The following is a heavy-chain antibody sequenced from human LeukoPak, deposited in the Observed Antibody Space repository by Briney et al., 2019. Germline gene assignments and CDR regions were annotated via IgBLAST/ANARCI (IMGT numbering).Heavy chain of an antibody. D-gene: IGHD6-19*01. V-gene: IGHV3-48*01. Sequence: GGSLRLSCAAFGFTFSSYSMNWVRQAPGKGLEWVSYISSSSSTIYYADSVKGRSTISRDNAKNSLYLQMNSLRAEDTAVYYCARDGGSGWYSRGAFDIWGQGTMVTVSS. CDR2: ISSSSSTI. CDR3: ARDGGSGWYSRGAFDI. CDR1: GFTFSSYS. J-gene: IGHJ3*02.